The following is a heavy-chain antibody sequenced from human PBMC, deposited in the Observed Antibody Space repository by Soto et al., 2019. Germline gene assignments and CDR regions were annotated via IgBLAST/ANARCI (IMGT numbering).Heavy chain of an antibody. CDR1: GFTFSSYG. J-gene: IGHJ4*02. D-gene: IGHD5-12*01. CDR2: IWYDGSNK. V-gene: IGHV3-33*01. Sequence: PGGSLRLSCAASGFTFSSYGMHWVRQAPGKGLEWVAVIWYDGSNKYYADSVKGRFTISRDNSKNTLYLQMNSLRAEDTAVYYCARDSMLNAAKVATTNNFDYWGQGTLVTVSS. CDR3: ARDSMLNAAKVATTNNFDY.